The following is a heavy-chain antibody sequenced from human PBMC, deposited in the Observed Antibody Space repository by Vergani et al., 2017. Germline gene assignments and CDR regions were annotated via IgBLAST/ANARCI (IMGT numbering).Heavy chain of an antibody. CDR1: GYTFTGYY. V-gene: IGHV1-2*02. Sequence: QVQLVQSGAEVKKPGASVKVSCKASGYTFTGYYMHWVRQAPGQGLEWMGWINPNSGGTNYAQKFQGRVTMTRDTSISTAYMELSRLRSDDTAVYYCARDDIYLYSRTIYYGMDVWGQGTTVTVSS. CDR3: ARDDIYLYSRTIYYGMDV. CDR2: INPNSGGT. J-gene: IGHJ6*02. D-gene: IGHD6-13*01.